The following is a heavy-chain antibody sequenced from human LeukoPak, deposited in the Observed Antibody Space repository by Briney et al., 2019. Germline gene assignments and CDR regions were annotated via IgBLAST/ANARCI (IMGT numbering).Heavy chain of an antibody. J-gene: IGHJ6*02. CDR2: ITYGDGST. CDR3: AKALYDYVWGDAKSGNYYYGMDV. D-gene: IGHD3-16*01. CDR1: GFTFSSYA. Sequence: GGSLRLSCAASGFTFSSYAMSWVRQAPGKGLEWVSGITYGDGSTYYADSLKGRFTISRDNSKNTLYLQMNSLRAEDTAVYYCAKALYDYVWGDAKSGNYYYGMDVWGQGTTVTVSS. V-gene: IGHV3-23*01.